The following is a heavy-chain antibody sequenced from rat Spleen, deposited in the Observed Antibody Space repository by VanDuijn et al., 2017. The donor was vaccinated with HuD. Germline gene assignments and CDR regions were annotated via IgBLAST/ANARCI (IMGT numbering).Heavy chain of an antibody. CDR3: ATDSSDYFNY. CDR1: IFTLSNYY. D-gene: IGHD1-8*01. V-gene: IGHV5-27*01. J-gene: IGHJ2*01. CDR2: ISPSGGST. Sequence: EVQMVESGGGLVKPGRSLKLSCAASIFTLSNYYMAWVRQAPTKGLEWVASISPSGGSTYYPDSVKGRFTISRDNAKNTLYLQMDSLRSEDTATYYCATDSSDYFNYWGQGVLVTVSS.